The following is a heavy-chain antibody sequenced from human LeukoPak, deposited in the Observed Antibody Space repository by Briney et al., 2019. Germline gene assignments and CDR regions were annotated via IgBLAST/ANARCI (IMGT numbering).Heavy chain of an antibody. J-gene: IGHJ4*02. CDR3: ASPSGGPSGLDY. CDR2: IYYSGGT. V-gene: IGHV4-30-4*01. Sequence: SQILSLTCTVSGASITSGEYYWSWIRQPPGKGLEWIGCIYYSGGTYYNPSLKSRLTISLDTSKNQFSLKLNSMTAADTAVYYCASPSGGPSGLDYWGQGTLVTVSS. D-gene: IGHD3-10*01. CDR1: GASITSGEYY.